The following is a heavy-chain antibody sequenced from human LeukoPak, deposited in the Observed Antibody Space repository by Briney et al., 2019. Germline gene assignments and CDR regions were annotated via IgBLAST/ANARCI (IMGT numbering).Heavy chain of an antibody. CDR1: GGTFSSYA. Sequence: SVKVSCKASGGTFSSYAISWVRQAPGQGLEWMGGIIPIFGTANYAQKFQGRVTITADKSTSTAYMELSSLRSEDTAVYYCASETPNDAFDIWGQGTMVTVSS. CDR3: ASETPNDAFDI. V-gene: IGHV1-69*06. J-gene: IGHJ3*02. CDR2: IIPIFGTA.